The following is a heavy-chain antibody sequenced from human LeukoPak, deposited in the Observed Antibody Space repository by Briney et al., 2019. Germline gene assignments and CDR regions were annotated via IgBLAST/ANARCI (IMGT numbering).Heavy chain of an antibody. V-gene: IGHV3-30*18. CDR2: LSDDGSNK. D-gene: IGHD6-13*01. CDR3: AKDPHSSSWYYFDS. J-gene: IGHJ4*02. Sequence: GGSLSLSCAVSGFIFSNFAMHWVRQAPGKGLEWVAVLSDDGSNKFYADSVKGRFTISRDNSKNTLYLQMNSLRAEDTAFYYCAKDPHSSSWYYFDSWGQGTLVTVSS. CDR1: GFIFSNFA.